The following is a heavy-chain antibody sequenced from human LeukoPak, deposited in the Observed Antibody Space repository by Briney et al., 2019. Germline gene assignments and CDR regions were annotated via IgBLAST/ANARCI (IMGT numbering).Heavy chain of an antibody. CDR3: AKGGSYWYFDL. V-gene: IGHV4-59*01. Sequence: PSETLSLTCTVSGGSISSYYWSWIRQPPGKGLEWIGYIYYSGSTNYNPSLKSRVTISVDTSKNQLSLKLSSVTAADTAVYYCAKGGSYWYFDLWGRGTLVTVSS. CDR1: GGSISSYY. CDR2: IYYSGST. J-gene: IGHJ2*01. D-gene: IGHD1-26*01.